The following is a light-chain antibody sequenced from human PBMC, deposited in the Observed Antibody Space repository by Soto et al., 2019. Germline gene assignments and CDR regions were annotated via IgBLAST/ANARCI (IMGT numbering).Light chain of an antibody. CDR2: EVS. J-gene: IGLJ1*01. V-gene: IGLV2-8*01. CDR3: SSYVGSNNFYV. Sequence: QYALTQPPSASGSPGQSVTISCTGTSSDVGVYNYVSWYQQHPGKAPKFIIYEVSKRPSGVPDRFSGSKSGNTASLTVSGLQAEDEADYYCSSYVGSNNFYVFGTGTKLTVL. CDR1: SSDVGVYNY.